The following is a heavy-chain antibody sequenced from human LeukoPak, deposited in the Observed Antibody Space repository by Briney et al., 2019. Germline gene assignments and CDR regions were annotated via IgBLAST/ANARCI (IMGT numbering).Heavy chain of an antibody. CDR3: ARHRGYHYDSTTNRFSDL. CDR2: VYYSGIT. J-gene: IGHJ5*02. Sequence: SETLSLTCTVSGGSISSSSYYWGWIRQPPGKGLEWIGSVYYSGITYYNPSLKSRVTISVDTSKNQFSLRLSSVTAADTAVYYCARHRGYHYDSTTNRFSDLWGQGTRVTVSS. CDR1: GGSISSSSYY. V-gene: IGHV4-39*01. D-gene: IGHD3-22*01.